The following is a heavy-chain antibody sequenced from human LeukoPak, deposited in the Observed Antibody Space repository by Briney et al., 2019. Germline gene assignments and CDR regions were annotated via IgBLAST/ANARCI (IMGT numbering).Heavy chain of an antibody. CDR2: LITSNDI. CDR3: ARDFARTGDYHHFDY. J-gene: IGHJ4*02. V-gene: IGHV3-21*01. D-gene: IGHD7-27*01. Sequence: GGSLRLSCAASGFTFSSYAMSWVRQAPGKGLEWVSSLITSNDIYYADSVKGRFTISRDNAKNSLYLQMNGLRAEDTAVYYCARDFARTGDYHHFDYWGQGTLVTVSS. CDR1: GFTFSSYA.